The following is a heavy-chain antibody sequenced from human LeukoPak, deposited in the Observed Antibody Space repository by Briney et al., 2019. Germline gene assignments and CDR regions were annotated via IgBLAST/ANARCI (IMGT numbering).Heavy chain of an antibody. CDR2: IYSGGST. CDR3: ARAVHYTDAFDI. D-gene: IGHD4-11*01. Sequence: GGSLRLSCAASGFTVSSNYMSWVRQAPGKGLEWVSVIYSGGSTYYADSVKGRFTISRDNSKNTLYLQMNSLRAEDTAVYYCARAVHYTDAFDIWGQGTMVTVSS. CDR1: GFTVSSNY. J-gene: IGHJ3*02. V-gene: IGHV3-53*01.